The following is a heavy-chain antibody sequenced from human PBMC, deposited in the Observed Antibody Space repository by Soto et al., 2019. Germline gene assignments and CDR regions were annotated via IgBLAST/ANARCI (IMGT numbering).Heavy chain of an antibody. Sequence: SETLSLTCTVSGGSISSYYWSWIRQPAGKGLEWIGRTYTSGSTNYNPSLKSRVTMSVDTSKNQFSLKLSSVTAADTAVYYCATDEDTVNEYYYYGMDVWGQGTTVTVSS. J-gene: IGHJ6*02. CDR2: TYTSGST. D-gene: IGHD5-18*01. CDR3: ATDEDTVNEYYYYGMDV. V-gene: IGHV4-4*07. CDR1: GGSISSYY.